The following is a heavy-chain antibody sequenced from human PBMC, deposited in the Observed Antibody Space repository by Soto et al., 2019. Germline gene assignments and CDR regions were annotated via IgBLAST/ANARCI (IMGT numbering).Heavy chain of an antibody. CDR3: ARGRYGDY. V-gene: IGHV1-18*01. Sequence: QVHLVQSGAEVKKPGASVKVSCKASGYTFTSYGITWVRQAPEQGLEWMGWISAHNGNTDYAQKLQGRVIVTRDTSTSTAYMELRSLIADDTAVYYCARGRYGDYGGQGALVTVSS. CDR1: GYTFTSYG. D-gene: IGHD1-1*01. J-gene: IGHJ4*02. CDR2: ISAHNGNT.